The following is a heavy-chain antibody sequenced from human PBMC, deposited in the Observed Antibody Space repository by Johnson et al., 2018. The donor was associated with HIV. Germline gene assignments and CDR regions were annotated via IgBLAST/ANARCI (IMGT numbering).Heavy chain of an antibody. J-gene: IGHJ3*02. CDR3: AKDIGGDRNAFDI. D-gene: IGHD1-26*01. V-gene: IGHV3-30*18. CDR1: GFTFSSYG. Sequence: QMLLVESGGGVVQPGRSLRLSCAASGFTFSSYGMHWVRQAPGKGLEWVAVISYDGSNKYYADSVKGRFTISRDNSKNTLYLQMNSLRAEDTAVYYCAKDIGGDRNAFDIWGQGTMLTVSS. CDR2: ISYDGSNK.